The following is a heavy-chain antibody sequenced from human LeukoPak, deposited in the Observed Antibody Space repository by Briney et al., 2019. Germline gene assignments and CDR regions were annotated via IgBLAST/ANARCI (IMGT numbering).Heavy chain of an antibody. CDR1: GFTFSNYA. CDR3: ARDYDSSGYAFGY. CDR2: ISYDGSNK. Sequence: GGPLRLSCAASGFTFSNYAMHWVRQAPGKGLEWVAVISYDGSNKYYADSVKGRFTISRDNSKNTLYLQMNSLRAEDTAVYYWARDYDSSGYAFGYWGQGTLVTVSS. V-gene: IGHV3-30-3*01. J-gene: IGHJ4*02. D-gene: IGHD3-22*01.